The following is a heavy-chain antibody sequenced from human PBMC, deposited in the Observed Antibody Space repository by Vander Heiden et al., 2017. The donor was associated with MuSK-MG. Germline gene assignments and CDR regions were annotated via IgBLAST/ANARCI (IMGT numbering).Heavy chain of an antibody. J-gene: IGHJ4*02. CDR3: AKWELRGFDY. D-gene: IGHD1-26*01. CDR1: GGSISSSSYS. CDR2: SYYRGST. V-gene: IGHV4-39*07. Sequence: QLQLQESGPGLVKPAETLSLTCTVSGGSISSSSYSWGWIRQPPGKGLEWIGSSYYRGSTYYNPSLKSRVTRSADTSKNQFALKLSSVTAADTAVYYCAKWELRGFDYWGQGTLVTVSS.